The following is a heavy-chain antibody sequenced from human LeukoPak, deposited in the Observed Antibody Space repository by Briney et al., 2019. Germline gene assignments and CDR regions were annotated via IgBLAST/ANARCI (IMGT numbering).Heavy chain of an antibody. CDR3: AKSGYNRFDY. V-gene: IGHV3-21*04. J-gene: IGHJ4*02. D-gene: IGHD5-24*01. CDR2: ISSRRSYI. Sequence: PGGSLRLSCAASVFTFSSYSMIWVRQAPGKGLEWGSAISSRRSYIYYADSVKGRFTIPRDNAKNSLYLQMNSLRAEDTAVYYCAKSGYNRFDYWGQGTLVTVSS. CDR1: VFTFSSYS.